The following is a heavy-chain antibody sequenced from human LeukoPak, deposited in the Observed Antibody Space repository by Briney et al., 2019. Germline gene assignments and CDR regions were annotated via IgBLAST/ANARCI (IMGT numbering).Heavy chain of an antibody. CDR2: IYTSGST. Sequence: PSETLSLTCTVSGGSISSYYWSWIRQPAGKGLEWIGRIYTSGSTNYNPSLKSRVTMSVDTSKNQFSLKLSSVTAADTAVYSCARGQNDYYDSSGYYFYYYYYMDVWGKGTTVTVSS. CDR1: GGSISSYY. CDR3: ARGQNDYYDSSGYYFYYYYYMDV. D-gene: IGHD3-22*01. J-gene: IGHJ6*03. V-gene: IGHV4-4*07.